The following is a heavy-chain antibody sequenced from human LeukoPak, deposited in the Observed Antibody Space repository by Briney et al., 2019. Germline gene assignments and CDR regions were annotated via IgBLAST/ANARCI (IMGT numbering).Heavy chain of an antibody. J-gene: IGHJ4*02. D-gene: IGHD3/OR15-3a*01. Sequence: PSETLSLTCAVYDESFRTYYWSWIRQPPGRGLEWIGEINQSGNRNYNPSLESRVTISVDTSKNQFSLRLTSVTAADTAVYYCATDRGARGLKDWGQGTLVTVSS. CDR1: DESFRTYY. V-gene: IGHV4-34*01. CDR2: INQSGNR. CDR3: ATDRGARGLKD.